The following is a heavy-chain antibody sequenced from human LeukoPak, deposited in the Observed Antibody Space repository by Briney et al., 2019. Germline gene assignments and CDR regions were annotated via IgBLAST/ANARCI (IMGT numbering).Heavy chain of an antibody. CDR1: GFSFSTYS. Sequence: GGSLRRSCTASGFSFSTYSMTWVRQGPGKGLEWVSSIYNSGSKTFYADSVKGRFTISRDNSKNTLYLQMNSLTAEDKAIYYCSKDVVPDSGWDLDYWGQGTLVTVSS. CDR2: IYNSGSKT. J-gene: IGHJ4*02. CDR3: SKDVVPDSGWDLDY. D-gene: IGHD6-19*01. V-gene: IGHV3-23*05.